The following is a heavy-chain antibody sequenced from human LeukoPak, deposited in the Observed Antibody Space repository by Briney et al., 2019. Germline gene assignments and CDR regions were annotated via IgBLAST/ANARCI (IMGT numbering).Heavy chain of an antibody. V-gene: IGHV1-69*06. CDR1: GGTFGASP. Sequence: ASVKVSCKASGGTFGASPISWVRQAPGQGLEWMGGIIPNFGTPNYAQKFQGRVTITADKSTSTAYMELSSLRSEDTAVYYCARVLITSANWFDPWGQGTLVTVSS. CDR3: ARVLITSANWFDP. CDR2: IIPNFGTP. J-gene: IGHJ5*02. D-gene: IGHD1-14*01.